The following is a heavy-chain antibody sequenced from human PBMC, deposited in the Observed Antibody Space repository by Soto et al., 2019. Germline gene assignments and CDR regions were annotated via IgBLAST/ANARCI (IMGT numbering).Heavy chain of an antibody. Sequence: PSETLSLTCTVSGGSISSGDYYWSWIRQPPGKGLEWIGYIYYGGSTYYNPSLKSRVTISVDTSKNQFSLKLSSVTAADTAVYYCARDRAVRRVILPFGYSAMDVWGQGTTVT. V-gene: IGHV4-30-4*01. CDR2: IYYGGST. CDR1: GGSISSGDYY. CDR3: ARDRAVRRVILPFGYSAMDV. J-gene: IGHJ6*02. D-gene: IGHD3-10*01.